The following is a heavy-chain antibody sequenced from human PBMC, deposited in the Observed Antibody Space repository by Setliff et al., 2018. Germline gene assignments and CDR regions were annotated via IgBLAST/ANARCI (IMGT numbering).Heavy chain of an antibody. Sequence: SETLSLTCAVSGYSISSGYFWAWIRQPPGEGLEWIGSIYHSGRTYYNPSLKSRVTMSVDTSKNQFSLKLSSVTAADTAVYYCARVALVVVIRNAFDIWGQGTMVTVSS. CDR3: ARVALVVVIRNAFDI. V-gene: IGHV4-38-2*01. J-gene: IGHJ3*02. CDR2: IYHSGRT. CDR1: GYSISSGYF. D-gene: IGHD2-21*01.